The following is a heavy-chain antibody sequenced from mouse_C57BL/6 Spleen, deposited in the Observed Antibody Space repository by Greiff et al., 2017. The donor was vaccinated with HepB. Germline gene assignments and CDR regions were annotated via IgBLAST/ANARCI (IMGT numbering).Heavy chain of an antibody. CDR2: IYPGDGDT. D-gene: IGHD2-4*01. CDR1: GYAFSSYW. J-gene: IGHJ3*01. CDR3: ARSGDDYDWAWFAY. V-gene: IGHV1-80*01. Sequence: QVQLKQSGAELVKPGASVKISCKASGYAFSSYWMNWVKQRPGKGLEWIGQIYPGDGDTNYNGKFKGKATLTADKSSSTAYMQLSSLTSEDSAVYFCARSGDDYDWAWFAYWGQGTLVTVSA.